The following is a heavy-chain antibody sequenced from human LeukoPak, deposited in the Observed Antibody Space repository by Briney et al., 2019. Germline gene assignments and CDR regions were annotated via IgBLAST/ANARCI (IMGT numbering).Heavy chain of an antibody. D-gene: IGHD3-10*01. V-gene: IGHV4-39*01. CDR3: ARHSVMVRGVKSPFDY. CDR1: GGSISSSSYY. CDR2: IYYSGST. Sequence: NPSETLSLTCTVSGGSISSSSYYWGWIRQPPGKGLEWIGSIYYSGSTYYNPSLKSRVTISVDTSKNQFSLKLSSVTAADTAVYYCARHSVMVRGVKSPFDYWGQGTLVTVSS. J-gene: IGHJ4*02.